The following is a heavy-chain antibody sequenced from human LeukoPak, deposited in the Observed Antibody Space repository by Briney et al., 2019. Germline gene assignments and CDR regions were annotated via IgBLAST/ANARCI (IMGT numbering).Heavy chain of an antibody. J-gene: IGHJ6*02. CDR2: ISAYNGNT. D-gene: IGHD2-2*01. V-gene: IGHV1-18*01. Sequence: GASVKVSCKASGYSFTTYGISWVRQAPGQGLEWMGWISAYNGNTNYVQKLQGRVTMTADTSTTTAHMELRSLRSDDTAVCYCARDEGKRYCSSTSCYYYYYGMDVWGQGTTVTVSS. CDR3: ARDEGKRYCSSTSCYYYYYGMDV. CDR1: GYSFTTYG.